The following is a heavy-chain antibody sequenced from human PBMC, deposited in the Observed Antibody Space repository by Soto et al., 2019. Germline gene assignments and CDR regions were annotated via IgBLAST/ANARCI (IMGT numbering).Heavy chain of an antibody. CDR3: ARRGYSYGLSFYYYYGMDV. CDR2: IDPVDSYA. J-gene: IGHJ6*02. CDR1: GFSFTNYW. V-gene: IGHV5-10-1*01. Sequence: GESLKISCKGSGFSFTNYWISWVRQMPGKGLEWMGNIDPVDSYANYSPSFQGHVTFSVDTSISTAYLQWSSLKASDTAMYYCARRGYSYGLSFYYYYGMDVWGQGTTVTVSS. D-gene: IGHD5-18*01.